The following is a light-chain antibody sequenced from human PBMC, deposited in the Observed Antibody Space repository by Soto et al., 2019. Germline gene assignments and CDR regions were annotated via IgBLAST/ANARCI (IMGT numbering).Light chain of an antibody. J-gene: IGLJ2*01. V-gene: IGLV2-14*03. CDR2: DVS. CDR1: SSDVGGYNY. CDR3: SSYTSSSTLV. Sequence: QSALTQPASVSGSPGQSITISCTVTSSDVGGYNYVSWYQHHPGKAPKLMIYDVSNRPSGVSNRFSGSKSGNTASLTISGLQAEDEADYYCSSYTSSSTLVFGGGTKLTVL.